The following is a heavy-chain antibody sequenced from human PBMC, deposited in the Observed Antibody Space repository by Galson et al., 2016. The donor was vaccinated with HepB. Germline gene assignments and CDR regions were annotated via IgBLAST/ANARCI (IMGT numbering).Heavy chain of an antibody. J-gene: IGHJ3*02. CDR3: ARVGNLKAFDI. V-gene: IGHV4-38-2*01. CDR1: GYYINSDYY. Sequence: SETLSLTCGVSGYYINSDYYWGWIRQPPGKGLEWIGSIFQSGSTFYSPSLKSRVTMSLNTSKNQFSLTLTSVTAADTAVYYCARVGNLKAFDIWGQGTIVTVSS. CDR2: IFQSGST. D-gene: IGHD3-10*01.